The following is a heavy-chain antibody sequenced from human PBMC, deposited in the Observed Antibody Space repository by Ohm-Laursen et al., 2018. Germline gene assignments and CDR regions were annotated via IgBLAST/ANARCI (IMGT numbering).Heavy chain of an antibody. V-gene: IGHV3-33*01. CDR3: ATAGPYSGDDY. D-gene: IGHD6-25*01. CDR1: GFTFSRYG. CDR2: IYYDGLNK. J-gene: IGHJ4*02. Sequence: RSLRLSCAASGFTFSRYGMHWARQAPGKGLEWVAIIYYDGLNKYYADSVKGRFTISRDNSKNTLYLQMNSLRDEDTAVYYCATAGPYSGDDYWGQGTLVNVSS.